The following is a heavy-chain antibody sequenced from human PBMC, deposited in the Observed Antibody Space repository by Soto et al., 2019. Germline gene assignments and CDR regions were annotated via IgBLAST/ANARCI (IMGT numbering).Heavy chain of an antibody. CDR3: ARLPLLWFGELRGYYYGMDV. D-gene: IGHD3-10*01. CDR2: ISWNSGSI. J-gene: IGHJ6*02. V-gene: IGHV3-9*01. Sequence: PGGSLRLSCAASGFTFDDYAMHWVRQAPGEGLEWVSGISWNSGSIGYADSVKGRFTISRDNAKNSLYLQMNSLRAEDTALYYCARLPLLWFGELRGYYYGMDVWGQGTTVTVSS. CDR1: GFTFDDYA.